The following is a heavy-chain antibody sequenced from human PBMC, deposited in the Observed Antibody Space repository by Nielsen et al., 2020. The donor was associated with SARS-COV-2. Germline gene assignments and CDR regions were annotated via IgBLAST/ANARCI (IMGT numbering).Heavy chain of an antibody. V-gene: IGHV3-30*18. CDR2: ISYDGSNK. CDR1: GFTFSSYG. J-gene: IGHJ4*02. CDR3: ANTDY. Sequence: GESLRISCAASGFTFSSYGMHWVRQAPGKGLEWVAVISYDGSNKYYADSVKGRFTISRDNSKNTLYLQMNSLRAEDTAVYYCANTDYWGQGTLVTVSS.